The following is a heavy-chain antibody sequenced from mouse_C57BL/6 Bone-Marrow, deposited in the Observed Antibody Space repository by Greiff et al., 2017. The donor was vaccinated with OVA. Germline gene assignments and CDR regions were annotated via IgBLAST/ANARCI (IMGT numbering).Heavy chain of an antibody. CDR3: ARYGNFYYYAMDY. CDR1: GFTFSSYG. D-gene: IGHD2-1*01. Sequence: EVKLVESGGDLVKPGGSLKLSCAASGFTFSSYGMSWVRQTPDKRLEWVATISSGGSYTYYPDSVKGRFTISRDNAKNTLYLQMSSLKSEDTAMYYCARYGNFYYYAMDYWGQGTSVTVSS. CDR2: ISSGGSYT. J-gene: IGHJ4*01. V-gene: IGHV5-6*02.